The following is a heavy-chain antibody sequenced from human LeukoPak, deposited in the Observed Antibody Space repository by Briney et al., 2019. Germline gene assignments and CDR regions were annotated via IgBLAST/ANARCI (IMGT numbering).Heavy chain of an antibody. CDR3: ASAPGRAYCGGDCYTRAFDI. V-gene: IGHV4-38-2*02. J-gene: IGHJ3*02. CDR2: IYHSGST. CDR1: GYSISSGYY. D-gene: IGHD2-21*01. Sequence: SETLSLTCTVSGYSISSGYYWGWIRQPPGKGLEWIGSIYHSGSTYYNPSLKSRVTISVDTSKNQFSLKLSSVTAADTAVYYCASAPGRAYCGGDCYTRAFDIWGQGTMVTVSS.